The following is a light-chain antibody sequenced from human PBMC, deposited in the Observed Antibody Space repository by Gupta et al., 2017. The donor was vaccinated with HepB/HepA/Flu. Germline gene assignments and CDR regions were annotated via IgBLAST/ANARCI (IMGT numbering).Light chain of an antibody. CDR1: QGIRND. CDR2: GAS. V-gene: IGKV1-6*01. J-gene: IGKJ1*01. Sequence: AIQITQSPSSLAASVGDRITITCWASQGIRNDIGWYQQKPGKAPKLLIYGASTLESGVPSRFSGRVSGAEFILTISSLQPEDFATYYCLQEDNSPPTFGQGTKVEIK. CDR3: LQEDNSPPT.